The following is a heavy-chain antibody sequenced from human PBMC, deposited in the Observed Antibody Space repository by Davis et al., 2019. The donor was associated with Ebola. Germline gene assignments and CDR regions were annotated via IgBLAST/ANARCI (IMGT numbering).Heavy chain of an antibody. CDR3: ARGHTYGSMVYGMDV. Sequence: SETLSLTCSVSGGSISSNYWSWIRQPPGKGLEWIGYIYHSGRTYYNPSLKSRVTISLDTSKNQFSLKLSSVTAADTAVYYCARGHTYGSMVYGMDVWGQGTTVTVSS. J-gene: IGHJ6*02. V-gene: IGHV4-59*08. CDR1: GGSISSNY. CDR2: IYHSGRT. D-gene: IGHD5-18*01.